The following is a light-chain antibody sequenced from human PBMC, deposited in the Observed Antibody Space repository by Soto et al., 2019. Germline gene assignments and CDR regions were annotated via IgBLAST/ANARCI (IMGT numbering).Light chain of an antibody. CDR2: EVS. CDR3: SSYTTSSTLV. V-gene: IGLV2-14*01. J-gene: IGLJ3*02. CDR1: SSDVGGYNY. Sequence: QSVLTQPASVSGSPGQSITISCTGTSSDVGGYNYVSWYQQHPGKAPKLMIYEVSYRPSGVSNRFSASKSGNTASLTISGLQAEHEADYYCSSYTTSSTLVFGGGTKLTVL.